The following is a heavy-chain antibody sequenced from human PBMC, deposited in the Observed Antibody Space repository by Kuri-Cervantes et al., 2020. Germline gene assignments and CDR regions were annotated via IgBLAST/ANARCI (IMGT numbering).Heavy chain of an antibody. V-gene: IGHV4-59*01. Sequence: SETLSLTCTVSGGSISDYYWNWIRQPPGEGLEYIGSIYYSGSTNYNPSLKSRVTISVDTSKNQFSLKLSSVTAADTAVYYCARYTGDYVWGSYPGYFDYWGQGTLVTVSS. D-gene: IGHD3-16*02. CDR1: GGSISDYY. CDR2: IYYSGST. J-gene: IGHJ4*01. CDR3: ARYTGDYVWGSYPGYFDY.